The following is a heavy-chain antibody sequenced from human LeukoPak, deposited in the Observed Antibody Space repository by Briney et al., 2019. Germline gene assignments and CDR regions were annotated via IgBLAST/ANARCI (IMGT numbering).Heavy chain of an antibody. J-gene: IGHJ4*02. CDR2: IYYSGST. Sequence: SSETLSLTCTVSGGSISSSSYYWGWIRQPPGKGLEWIGSIYYSGSTYYNPSLKSRVTISVDTSKNQFSLKLSSVTAADTAVYYCARHVKIAGWFGDRQYYFDYWGQGTLVTVSS. CDR1: GGSISSSSYY. D-gene: IGHD3-10*01. V-gene: IGHV4-39*01. CDR3: ARHVKIAGWFGDRQYYFDY.